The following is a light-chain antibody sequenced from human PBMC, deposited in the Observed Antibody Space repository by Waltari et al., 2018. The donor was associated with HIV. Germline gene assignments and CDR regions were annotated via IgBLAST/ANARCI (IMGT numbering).Light chain of an antibody. Sequence: QSALTQPPSASGSPGQSVTIPCTGTSSDIGHHDYVHWYQQHPGKAPKLLMSEVNKRASGVPDRFSGSKSGNTASLTVSGLQAEDEADYYCSSDVPTKDFCVLFGGGTKLTVL. CDR1: SSDIGHHDY. CDR3: SSDVPTKDFCVL. CDR2: EVN. J-gene: IGLJ2*01. V-gene: IGLV2-8*01.